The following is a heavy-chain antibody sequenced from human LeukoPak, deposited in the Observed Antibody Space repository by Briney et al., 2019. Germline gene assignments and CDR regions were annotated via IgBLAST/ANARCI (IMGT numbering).Heavy chain of an antibody. J-gene: IGHJ6*04. CDR1: GGSISSGGYY. CDR3: ARDRGCRSTSCYAEVVDGMDV. V-gene: IGHV4-31*03. Sequence: PSQTLSLTCTVSGGSISSGGYYWSWIRQHPGKGLEWIGYIYYSGSTYYNPSLKSRVTISVDTSKNQFSLKLSSVTAADTAVYYCARDRGCRSTSCYAEVVDGMDVWGKGTTVTVSS. CDR2: IYYSGST. D-gene: IGHD2-2*01.